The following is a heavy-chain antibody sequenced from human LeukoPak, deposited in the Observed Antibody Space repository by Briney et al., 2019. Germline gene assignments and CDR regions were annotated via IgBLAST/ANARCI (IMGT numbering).Heavy chain of an antibody. CDR3: ARVHYDSSGHYATWGFDY. CDR1: GFTFSNYE. D-gene: IGHD3-22*01. Sequence: PGGSLRLSCASSGFTFSNYEMNWVRQAPGKGLEWVSYISTSSSTIYYADSVKGRFTISRDNAKNSLYLQMNSLRAEDTAVYYCARVHYDSSGHYATWGFDYWGQGNLVTVSS. V-gene: IGHV3-48*03. J-gene: IGHJ4*02. CDR2: ISTSSSTI.